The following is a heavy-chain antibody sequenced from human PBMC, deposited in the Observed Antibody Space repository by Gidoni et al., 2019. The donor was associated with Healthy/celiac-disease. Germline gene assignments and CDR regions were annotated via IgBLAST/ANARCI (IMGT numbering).Heavy chain of an antibody. Sequence: QVQLVQSGAEVKKPGASVKVSCKASGYTFTRYYMHWVRQAPGQGLEWMGIINPSGGSTSYAQKFQGRVTMTRDTSTSTVYMELSSLRSEDTAVYYCARGWSEYSGYDLLGVGDYYGMDVWGQGTTVTVSS. CDR3: ARGWSEYSGYDLLGVGDYYGMDV. J-gene: IGHJ6*02. D-gene: IGHD5-12*01. CDR2: INPSGGST. V-gene: IGHV1-46*03. CDR1: GYTFTRYY.